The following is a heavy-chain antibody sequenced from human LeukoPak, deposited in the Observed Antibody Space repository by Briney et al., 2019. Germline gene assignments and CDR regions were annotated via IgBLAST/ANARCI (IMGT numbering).Heavy chain of an antibody. CDR1: GFTFSSYE. Sequence: GGSLRLSCAASGFTFSSYEMNWVRQAPGKGLEWVSYISSSGSTIYYADSVKGRFTISRDNAKNSLYLRMNSLRAEDTAVYYCARGRVGQWLVDAFDIWGQGTMVTVSS. CDR3: ARGRVGQWLVDAFDI. CDR2: ISSSGSTI. J-gene: IGHJ3*02. V-gene: IGHV3-48*03. D-gene: IGHD6-19*01.